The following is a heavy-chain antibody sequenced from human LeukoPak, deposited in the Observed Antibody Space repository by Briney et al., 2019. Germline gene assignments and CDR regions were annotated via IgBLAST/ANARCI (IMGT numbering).Heavy chain of an antibody. CDR2: INHSGST. CDR1: GGSISSYY. V-gene: IGHV4-34*01. Sequence: SETLSLTCTVSGGSISSYYWSWIRQPPGKGLEWIGEINHSGSTNYNPSLKSRVTISVDTSKNQFSLKLSSVTAADTAVYYCARTDAYYDFWSGYYVGSGMDVWGQGTTVTVSS. CDR3: ARTDAYYDFWSGYYVGSGMDV. D-gene: IGHD3-3*01. J-gene: IGHJ6*02.